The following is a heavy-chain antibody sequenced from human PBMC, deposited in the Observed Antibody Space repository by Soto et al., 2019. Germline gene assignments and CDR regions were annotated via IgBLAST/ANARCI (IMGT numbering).Heavy chain of an antibody. CDR1: GYTFSDYY. Sequence: QVQLVESGGDLVKPGGSLRLSCAASGYTFSDYYMSWIRQAPGKELEWISYIDTSGTKIYYADSVKGRFTITRDNAKNSLELEMNSLRDEDTAVYYCASLYDMLSGYLSPVDYWGQGTLVTVSS. CDR3: ASLYDMLSGYLSPVDY. D-gene: IGHD3-9*01. CDR2: IDTSGTKI. V-gene: IGHV3-11*01. J-gene: IGHJ4*02.